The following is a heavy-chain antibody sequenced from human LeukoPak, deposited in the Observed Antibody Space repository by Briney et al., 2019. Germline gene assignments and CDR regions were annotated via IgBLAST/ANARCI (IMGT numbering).Heavy chain of an antibody. V-gene: IGHV3-23*01. CDR3: AKDITIFGVIILSIDY. CDR2: ISASGDVT. D-gene: IGHD3-3*01. Sequence: PGGSLRLSCAASEFTFSKFPMGWVRQAPGRGLEWVSAISASGDVTFHADSVRGRFTISRDNSKNTLYLQMNNLRAEDTAVYYCAKDITIFGVIILSIDYWGQGTLVTVSS. CDR1: EFTFSKFP. J-gene: IGHJ4*02.